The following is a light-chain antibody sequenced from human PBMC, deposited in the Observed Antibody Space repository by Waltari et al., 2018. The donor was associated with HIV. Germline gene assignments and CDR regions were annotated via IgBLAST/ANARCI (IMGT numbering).Light chain of an antibody. CDR1: SSDVGGYNY. CDR3: SSYTSSSTPLVV. CDR2: DVS. J-gene: IGLJ2*01. V-gene: IGLV2-14*03. Sequence: ALPQPASVSGSPGQSTTLSCTGTSSDVGGYNYVSWYQQHPGKAPKRMIYDVSNRPSGVSNRFSGSKSGNTASLTISGLQAEDEADYYCSSYTSSSTPLVVFGGGTKLTVL.